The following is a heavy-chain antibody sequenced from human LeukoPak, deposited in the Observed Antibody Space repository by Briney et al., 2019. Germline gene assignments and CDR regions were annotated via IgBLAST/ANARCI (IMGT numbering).Heavy chain of an antibody. Sequence: PSETLSLTCAVYGGSFSGYYWSWIRQPPGKGLEWIGEINHSGSTNYNPSLKSRVTISVDTSKNQFSLKLSSVTAADTAVYYCAREFGRRWLQSKGPFGYWGQGTLVTVSP. CDR3: AREFGRRWLQSKGPFGY. CDR1: GGSFSGYY. D-gene: IGHD5-24*01. V-gene: IGHV4-34*01. CDR2: INHSGST. J-gene: IGHJ4*02.